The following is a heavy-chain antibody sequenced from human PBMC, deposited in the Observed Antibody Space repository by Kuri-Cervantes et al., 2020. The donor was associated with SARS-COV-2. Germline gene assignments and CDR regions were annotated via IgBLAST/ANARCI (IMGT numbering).Heavy chain of an antibody. CDR3: ARLPPNCSGGSCYDGCYYYGMDV. Sequence: KVSCKDSGYSFTTYWIIWVRQMPGKGLEWMGIIYPGDSDTRYSPSFQGQVTVSADKSISTAYLQWSSLKASDTAMYYCARLPPNCSGGSCYDGCYYYGMDVWGQGTTVTVSS. J-gene: IGHJ6*02. CDR2: IYPGDSDT. CDR1: GYSFTTYW. D-gene: IGHD2-15*01. V-gene: IGHV5-51*01.